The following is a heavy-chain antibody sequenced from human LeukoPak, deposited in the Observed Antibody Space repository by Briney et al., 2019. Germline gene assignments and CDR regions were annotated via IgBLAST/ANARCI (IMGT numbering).Heavy chain of an antibody. J-gene: IGHJ4*02. CDR3: VREYYGAFDH. D-gene: IGHD3-16*01. CDR1: GFTFSRHG. Sequence: GGSLRLSCAASGFTFSRHGMHWVRQAPGKGLVWVSRTNSDGSSTIYADSVKGRFTISRDNAKNTLYLQMNSLRAEDTAVYYCVREYYGAFDHWGQGTLVTVSS. CDR2: TNSDGSST. V-gene: IGHV3-74*01.